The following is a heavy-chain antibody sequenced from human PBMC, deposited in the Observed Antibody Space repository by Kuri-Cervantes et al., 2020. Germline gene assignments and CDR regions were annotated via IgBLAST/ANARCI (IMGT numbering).Heavy chain of an antibody. Sequence: GESLKISCAASGFTFSSYGMHWVRQAPGKGLEWVAVISYDGSNKYYADSVKGRLTISRDNFKNMLYLQMNSLRAEDTAVYFCARDSWLAFQHWGQGTLVTVSS. V-gene: IGHV3-30*03. D-gene: IGHD6-19*01. CDR2: ISYDGSNK. CDR3: ARDSWLAFQH. J-gene: IGHJ1*01. CDR1: GFTFSSYG.